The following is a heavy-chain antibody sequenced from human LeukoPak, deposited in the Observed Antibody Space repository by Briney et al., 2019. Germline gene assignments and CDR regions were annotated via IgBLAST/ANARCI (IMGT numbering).Heavy chain of an antibody. D-gene: IGHD4/OR15-4a*01. CDR1: GFTFSTYW. J-gene: IGHJ5*02. Sequence: GGSLRLSCAASGFTFSTYWMHWVRQAPGKGLVWVSRINSDRSSTTYADSVRGRFTISRDNAKNTLYLQMNSLRAEDTAVYYCARPMTMVDNWFDPWGQGTLVTVSS. V-gene: IGHV3-74*01. CDR3: ARPMTMVDNWFDP. CDR2: INSDRSST.